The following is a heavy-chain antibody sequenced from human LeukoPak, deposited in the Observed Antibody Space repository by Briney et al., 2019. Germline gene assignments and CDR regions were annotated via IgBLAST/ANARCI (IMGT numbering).Heavy chain of an antibody. V-gene: IGHV4-4*02. CDR3: ATIATAGTT. CDR1: GGSISSSNW. Sequence: SETLSLTCAVSGGSISSSNWWSWVRQPPGKGLEWIGYIYYSGSTNYNPSLKSRVTMSLDTSKNQFSLKLSSVTAADTAVYYCATIATAGTTWGQGTLVTVSS. CDR2: IYYSGST. J-gene: IGHJ5*02. D-gene: IGHD6-13*01.